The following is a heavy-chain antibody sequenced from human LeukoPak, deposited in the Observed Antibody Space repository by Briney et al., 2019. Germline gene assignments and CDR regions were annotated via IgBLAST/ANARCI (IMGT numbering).Heavy chain of an antibody. CDR1: GFIFSDYY. D-gene: IGHD3-22*01. CDR3: ARVLSGSWDWFDP. Sequence: GGSLRLSCAAPGFIFSDYYMSWIRQAPGKGLEWVSYISSSGSTIYYADPVKGRFTISRDNAMNTVYLQMNSLRAEDTAVYYCARVLSGSWDWFDPWGQGTLVTVSS. CDR2: ISSSGSTI. J-gene: IGHJ5*02. V-gene: IGHV3-11*04.